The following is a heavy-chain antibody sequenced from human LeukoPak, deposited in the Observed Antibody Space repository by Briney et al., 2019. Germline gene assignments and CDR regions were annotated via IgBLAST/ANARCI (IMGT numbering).Heavy chain of an antibody. J-gene: IGHJ3*02. V-gene: IGHV1-69*13. CDR1: GGTFSSYA. D-gene: IGHD3-10*01. CDR2: IIPIFGTA. CDR3: ASLWFGELSAFDI. Sequence: SVKVSCKASGGTFSSYAISWVRQAPGQGLEWMGGIIPIFGTANYAQKFQGRVTITADESTSTAYMELSSLRSGDTAVYYCASLWFGELSAFDIWGQGTMVTVSS.